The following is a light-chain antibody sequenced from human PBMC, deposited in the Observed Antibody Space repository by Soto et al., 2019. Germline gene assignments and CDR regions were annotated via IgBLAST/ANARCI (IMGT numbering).Light chain of an antibody. CDR2: KAS. V-gene: IGKV1-5*03. Sequence: GDTGSMTCRGSRSDSTWLAWYQQIPGGAPKLLIYKASILESGVPSRFSGSGAGTEFTLTITSLQPEDFATYYCQQYDMFGPGTKVDIK. J-gene: IGKJ1*01. CDR3: QQYDM. CDR1: RSDSTW.